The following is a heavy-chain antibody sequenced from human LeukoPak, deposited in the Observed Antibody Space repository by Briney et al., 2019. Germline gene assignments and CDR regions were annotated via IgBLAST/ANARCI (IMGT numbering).Heavy chain of an antibody. CDR3: AKDQGEYYYDSSGSAY. Sequence: GGSLRLSCAASGFTFSSYAMSWVRQAPGKGLEWVSAISGSGGSTYYADSVKGRFTIPRDNSKNTLYLQMNSLRAEDTAVYYCAKDQGEYYYDSSGSAYWGQGTLVTVSS. D-gene: IGHD3-22*01. CDR1: GFTFSSYA. CDR2: ISGSGGST. V-gene: IGHV3-23*01. J-gene: IGHJ4*02.